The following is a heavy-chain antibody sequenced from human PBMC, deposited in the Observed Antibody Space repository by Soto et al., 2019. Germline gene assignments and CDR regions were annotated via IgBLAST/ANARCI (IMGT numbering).Heavy chain of an antibody. CDR2: ISGSGGST. CDR3: ANVLLWFGELFGLDYGMDV. Sequence: GGSLRLSCAASGFTFSSYAMSWVRQAPGKGLEWVSAISGSGGSTYYADSVKGRFTISRDNSKNTLYLQMNSLRAGDTAVYYCANVLLWFGELFGLDYGMDVWGQGTTVTVSS. J-gene: IGHJ6*02. D-gene: IGHD3-10*01. CDR1: GFTFSSYA. V-gene: IGHV3-23*01.